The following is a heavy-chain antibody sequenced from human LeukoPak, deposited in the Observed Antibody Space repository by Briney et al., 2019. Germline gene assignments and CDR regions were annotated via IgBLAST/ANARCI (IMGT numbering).Heavy chain of an antibody. D-gene: IGHD6-13*01. J-gene: IGHJ4*02. CDR1: GFTVSSNY. V-gene: IGHV3-66*01. CDR3: ASSDDVGLYQQQYRGMDV. CDR2: IYSGDST. Sequence: GGSLRLSCAASGFTVSSNYMSWVRQAPGKGLEWVSVIYSGDSTYYADSVKGRFTISRDNSKNTLYLQMNSLRAEDTAVYYCASSDDVGLYQQQYRGMDVWGQGTLVTVSS.